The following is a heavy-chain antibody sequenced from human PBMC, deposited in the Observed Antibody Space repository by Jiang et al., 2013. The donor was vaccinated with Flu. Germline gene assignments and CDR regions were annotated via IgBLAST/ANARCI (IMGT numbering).Heavy chain of an antibody. Sequence: RLSCAASGFTFSTYWMNWVRQSPGKGLEWVANIKRDGSEENYVDSVKGRFTISRDNAKNSVYLQMNSLRADDTAVYYCAGGSGWITDSWGQGTLVTVSS. CDR2: IKRDGSEE. J-gene: IGHJ4*02. D-gene: IGHD6-19*01. V-gene: IGHV3-7*01. CDR3: AGGSGWITDS. CDR1: GFTFSTYW.